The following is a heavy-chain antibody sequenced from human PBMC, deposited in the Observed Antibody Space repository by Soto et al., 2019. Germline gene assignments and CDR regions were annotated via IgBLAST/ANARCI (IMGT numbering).Heavy chain of an antibody. J-gene: IGHJ3*02. CDR3: ATDLAMGPAFDI. CDR2: FDPEDGET. CDR1: GYTLTELS. D-gene: IGHD2-2*01. V-gene: IGHV1-24*01. Sequence: RASVKVSCKVSGYTLTELSMHWVRQAPGKGLEWMGGFDPEDGETIYAQKFQGRVTMTEDTSTDTAYMELSSLRSEDTAVYYCATDLAMGPAFDIWGQGTMVTVSS.